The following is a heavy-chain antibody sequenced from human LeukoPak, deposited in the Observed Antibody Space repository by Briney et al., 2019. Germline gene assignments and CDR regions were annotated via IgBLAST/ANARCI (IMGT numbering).Heavy chain of an antibody. CDR1: GYTFTSYG. D-gene: IGHD2-15*01. CDR3: ARDSCSGGSCYLDY. V-gene: IGHV1-18*01. Sequence: ASVKVSCKSSGYTFTSYGISWVRQARGQGLECMGWISAYNGNTNYAQKLQGRVTMTTDTSTSTAYMELRSLRSDDTAVYYCARDSCSGGSCYLDYWGQGTLVTVSS. CDR2: ISAYNGNT. J-gene: IGHJ4*02.